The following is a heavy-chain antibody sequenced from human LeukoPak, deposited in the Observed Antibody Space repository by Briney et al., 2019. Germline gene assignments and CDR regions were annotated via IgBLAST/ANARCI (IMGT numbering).Heavy chain of an antibody. D-gene: IGHD6-13*01. CDR2: IWYDGSEK. CDR3: AKQGTFTSSSSWFLDS. Sequence: GGSLRLSCAASGFTFRYGIHWVRQAPGKGLEWVGVIWYDGSEKEYAESVKGRFTISRDNSKNTVYLQMTSLRVEGTAMYYCAKQGTFTSSSSWFLDSWGQGTLVTVSS. CDR1: GFTFRYG. J-gene: IGHJ4*02. V-gene: IGHV3-33*06.